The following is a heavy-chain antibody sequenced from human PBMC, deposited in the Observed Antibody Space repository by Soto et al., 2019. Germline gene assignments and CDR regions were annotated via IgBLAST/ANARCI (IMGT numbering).Heavy chain of an antibody. CDR1: GFTFSSYE. Sequence: GGSLRLSCAASGFTFSSYEMNWVRQAPGKGLEWVSYISNSGSTIYYADSVKGRFTISRDNAKNSLYLQMNSLRAEDTAVYYCASDTDSSGWDSFDYWGQGTLVTVSS. J-gene: IGHJ4*02. CDR2: ISNSGSTI. CDR3: ASDTDSSGWDSFDY. D-gene: IGHD6-19*01. V-gene: IGHV3-48*03.